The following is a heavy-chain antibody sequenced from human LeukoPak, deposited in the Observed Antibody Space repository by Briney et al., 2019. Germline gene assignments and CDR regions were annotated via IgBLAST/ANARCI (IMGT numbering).Heavy chain of an antibody. D-gene: IGHD3-9*01. CDR3: ARVRRYFDWTIDY. CDR2: IYSGGST. V-gene: IGHV3-66*01. Sequence: GGSLRLSCAASGFTFSSYAMSWVRQAPGKGLEWVSVIYSGGSTYYADSVKGRFTISRDNSKNTLYLQMNSLRAEDTAVYYCARVRRYFDWTIDYWGQGTLVTISS. J-gene: IGHJ4*02. CDR1: GFTFSSYA.